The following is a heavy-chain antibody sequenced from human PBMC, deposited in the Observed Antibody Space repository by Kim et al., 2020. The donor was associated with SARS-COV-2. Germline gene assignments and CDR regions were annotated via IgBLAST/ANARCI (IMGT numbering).Heavy chain of an antibody. CDR3: EEESGSGSYYGWTYCYYGMDV. D-gene: IGHD3-10*01. J-gene: IGHJ6*02. Sequence: GGSLRLSCAASGFTFSSYGMHWVRQAPGKGLEWVAGISYNGSNKYYADSVKGRFTISRDNSKTTLYLQMNSLRDEDTAVYYCEEESGSGSYYGWTYCYYGMDVWGQGTTVTVSS. V-gene: IGHV3-30*18. CDR2: ISYNGSNK. CDR1: GFTFSSYG.